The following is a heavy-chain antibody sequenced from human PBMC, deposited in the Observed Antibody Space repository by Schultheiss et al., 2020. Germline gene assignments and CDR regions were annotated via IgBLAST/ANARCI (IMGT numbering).Heavy chain of an antibody. Sequence: SETLSLTCTVSGGSISSSSYYWSWIRQPPGKGLEWIGSIYYSGSTNYNPSLKSRVTMSVDTSKRQFSLKLSSVTAADTAVYYCARDYGDYGMDVWGQGTTGNGYS. CDR2: IYYSGST. CDR1: GGSISSSSYY. CDR3: ARDYGDYGMDV. V-gene: IGHV4-39*07. J-gene: IGHJ6*02. D-gene: IGHD4-17*01.